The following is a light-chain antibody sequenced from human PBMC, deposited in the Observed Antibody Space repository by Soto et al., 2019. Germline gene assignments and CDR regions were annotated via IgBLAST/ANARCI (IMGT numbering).Light chain of an antibody. Sequence: EIVMTQSPATLSVSPGERATLSCRASQSVSSNLAWYQQKPGQAPRLLIYGASTRATDIPARFSGSGSGTEFTLSISSLQSEDFAVYYCQQYNNWPPFTFGPGTKLDIK. CDR3: QQYNNWPPFT. CDR2: GAS. V-gene: IGKV3-15*01. CDR1: QSVSSN. J-gene: IGKJ3*01.